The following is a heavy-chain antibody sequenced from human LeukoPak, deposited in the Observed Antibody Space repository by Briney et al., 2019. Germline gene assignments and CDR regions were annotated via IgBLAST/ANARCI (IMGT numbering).Heavy chain of an antibody. J-gene: IGHJ3*02. CDR1: GGSISSGDYY. CDR2: IYYSGST. D-gene: IGHD3-3*01. Sequence: SETLSLTCTVSGGSISSGDYYWSWIRQPPGKGLEWIGYIYYSGSTYYNPSLKSRVTISVDTSKNQFSLKLSSVTAADTAVYYCARGFLEWFSAFDIWGQGTMVTVSS. CDR3: ARGFLEWFSAFDI. V-gene: IGHV4-30-4*08.